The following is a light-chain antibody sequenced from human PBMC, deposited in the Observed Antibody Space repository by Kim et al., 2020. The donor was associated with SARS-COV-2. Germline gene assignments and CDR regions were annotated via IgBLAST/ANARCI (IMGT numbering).Light chain of an antibody. V-gene: IGKV1-5*01. CDR2: EAS. CDR1: QSINKW. J-gene: IGKJ2*01. Sequence: SASVGDRVTITCRASQSINKWLAWYQQKPGKAPKLLIYEASTLKSGVPSRFSGSGSKTEFTLTIGSLQPDDFASYYCQRYDSYPYTFGQGTKLEI. CDR3: QRYDSYPYT.